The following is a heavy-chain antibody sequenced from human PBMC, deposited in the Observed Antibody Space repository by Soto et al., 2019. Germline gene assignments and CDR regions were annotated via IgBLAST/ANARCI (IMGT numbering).Heavy chain of an antibody. D-gene: IGHD3-9*01. V-gene: IGHV1-3*01. CDR2: INAGNGNT. CDR1: GYTFTSYA. J-gene: IGHJ6*02. Sequence: QVQLVQSGAEVKKPGASVKVSCKASGYTFTSYAMHWVRQAPGQRLEWMGWINAGNGNTKYSQKFQGRVTITRDTSASTAYMELSSLRSEDTAVYYCARGGHYYDILTGYPRDPYYGMDVWGQGTTVTVSS. CDR3: ARGGHYYDILTGYPRDPYYGMDV.